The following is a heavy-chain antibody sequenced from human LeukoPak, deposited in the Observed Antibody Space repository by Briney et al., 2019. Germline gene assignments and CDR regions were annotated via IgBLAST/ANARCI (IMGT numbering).Heavy chain of an antibody. CDR3: ARERGGSRSWVYYYYMDV. J-gene: IGHJ6*03. D-gene: IGHD1-26*01. CDR2: MNSDGSST. Sequence: PGGSLRLSCTGSGFIFSSDWMYWVRQAPGRGLLWVSRMNSDGSSTNYADSVKGRFTISRDNAKNSLYLQMNSLRAEDTAVYYCARERGGSRSWVYYYYMDVWGKGTTVTVSS. V-gene: IGHV3-74*01. CDR1: GFIFSSDW.